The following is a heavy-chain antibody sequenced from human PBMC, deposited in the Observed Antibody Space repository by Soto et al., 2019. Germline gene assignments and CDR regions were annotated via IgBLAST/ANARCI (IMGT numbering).Heavy chain of an antibody. Sequence: QVQLQESGPGLVKPSQTLSLTCTVSGGSISSGDYYWSWIRQPPGKGLEWIGYILYSGTTNYNPALESRLTRSVDTSKNQFSLKLTSVAAAETAGYYCARKGGLDYWGRGPLVTVS. D-gene: IGHD1-26*01. J-gene: IGHJ4*02. CDR3: ARKGGLDY. CDR1: GGSISSGDYY. CDR2: ILYSGTT. V-gene: IGHV4-30-4*01.